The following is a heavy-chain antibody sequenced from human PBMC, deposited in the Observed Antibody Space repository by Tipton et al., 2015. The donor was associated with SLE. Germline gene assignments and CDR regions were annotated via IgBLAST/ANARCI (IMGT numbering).Heavy chain of an antibody. J-gene: IGHJ4*02. Sequence: SLRLSCAASGFTFSSYAMSWVRQAPGKGLEWVSAISGSGGSTYCADSVKGRFTISKDNSKNTLYLQMNSLRAEDTAIYYCAKAPALPAALDYWGQGTLVTVSS. D-gene: IGHD2-2*01. CDR2: ISGSGGST. CDR1: GFTFSSYA. V-gene: IGHV3-23*01. CDR3: AKAPALPAALDY.